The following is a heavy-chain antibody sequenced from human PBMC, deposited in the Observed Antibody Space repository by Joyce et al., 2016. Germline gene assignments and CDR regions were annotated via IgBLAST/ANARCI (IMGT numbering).Heavy chain of an antibody. CDR3: ACELFLRGAINNWYDP. CDR2: IHQSGST. CDR1: GVSLSDAF. Sequence: QVQLQQWGAGLLKPSETLSLTCAVSGVSLSDAFWSWIRQPPGKGLEWIGEIHQSGSTNYNPSLRSRLTLSVDTSKNQLSLKLNAVTAADTAVYFCACELFLRGAINNWYDPWGQGTLVTVSS. J-gene: IGHJ5*02. V-gene: IGHV4-34*01. D-gene: IGHD3-10*01.